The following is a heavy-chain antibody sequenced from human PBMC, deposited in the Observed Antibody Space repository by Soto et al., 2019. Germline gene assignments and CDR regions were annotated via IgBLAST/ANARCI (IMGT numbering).Heavy chain of an antibody. V-gene: IGHV3-23*01. CDR2: ISGSGGST. Sequence: LRLSCAASGFTFSSYAMSWVRQAPGKGLEWVSAISGSGGSTYYADSVKGRFTISRDNSKNTLYLQMNSLRAEDTAVYYCAKDQGYGLVFDYWGQGTLVTVSS. CDR1: GFTFSSYA. J-gene: IGHJ4*02. D-gene: IGHD5-12*01. CDR3: AKDQGYGLVFDY.